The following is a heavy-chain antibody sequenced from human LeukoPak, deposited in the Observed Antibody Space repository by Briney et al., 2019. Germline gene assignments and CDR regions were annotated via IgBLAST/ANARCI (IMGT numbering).Heavy chain of an antibody. CDR3: ARDLMASEDNNFDY. Sequence: ASVKVSFRASGYTFTSHYMHWVRQAPGQGLEWMGLVNPSDGTTGYAQKIQDRVTMTRDTSTSTVYMELSSLRSEDTAVYYCARDLMASEDNNFDYWGQGTLVTVSP. J-gene: IGHJ4*02. D-gene: IGHD5-24*01. CDR1: GYTFTSHY. CDR2: VNPSDGTT. V-gene: IGHV1-46*01.